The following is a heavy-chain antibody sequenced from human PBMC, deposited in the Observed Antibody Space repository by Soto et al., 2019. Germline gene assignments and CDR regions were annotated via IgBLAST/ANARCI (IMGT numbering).Heavy chain of an antibody. J-gene: IGHJ4*02. CDR1: GFSLSTSGMC. D-gene: IGHD3-22*01. CDR2: IDWDDDK. V-gene: IGHV2-70*01. CDR3: ARLGRYYDSSGYLLPFDY. Sequence: ASGPTLVNPTQTLTLTRTFSGFSLSTSGMCVSWIRQPPGKALEWLALIDWDDDKYYSTSLKTRLTISKDTSKNQVVLTMTNMDPVDTATYYCARLGRYYDSSGYLLPFDYWRQGTLVTVSS.